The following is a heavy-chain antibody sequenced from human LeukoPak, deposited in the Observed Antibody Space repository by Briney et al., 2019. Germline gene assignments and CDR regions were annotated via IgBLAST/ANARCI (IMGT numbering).Heavy chain of an antibody. J-gene: IGHJ5*02. V-gene: IGHV1-2*04. CDR1: GYTFTGYY. D-gene: IGHD2-2*01. CDR3: ARQMRYCSSTSCYGNWFDP. Sequence: ASVKVSCKASGYTFTGYYMHWVRQAPGQGLEWMGWINPNSGGTNYAQKFQGWVTMTRDTSISTVYMELSRLRSDDTAVYYCARQMRYCSSTSCYGNWFDPWGQGTLVTVSS. CDR2: INPNSGGT.